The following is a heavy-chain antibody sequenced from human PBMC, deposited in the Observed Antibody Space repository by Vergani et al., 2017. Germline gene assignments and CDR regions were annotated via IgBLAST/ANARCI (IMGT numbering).Heavy chain of an antibody. D-gene: IGHD6-13*01. J-gene: IGHJ4*02. CDR3: AAPKGIAAAGPGAFDY. CDR1: GFTFSSYE. CDR2: ISSSGSTI. Sequence: EVQLVESGGGLVQPGGSLRLSCAASGFTFSSYEMNWVRQAPGKGLEWVSYISSSGSTIYYADSVKGRFTISRDNAKNSLYLQMNSLRAEDTAVYYCAAPKGIAAAGPGAFDYWGQGTLVTVSS. V-gene: IGHV3-48*03.